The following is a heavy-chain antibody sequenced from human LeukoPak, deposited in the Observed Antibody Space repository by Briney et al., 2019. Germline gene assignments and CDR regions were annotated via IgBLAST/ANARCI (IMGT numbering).Heavy chain of an antibody. CDR1: GGTFSSYA. V-gene: IGHV1-69*05. CDR2: IIPIFGTA. D-gene: IGHD3-22*01. J-gene: IGHJ4*02. CDR3: ARIYDSSGYSHFDY. Sequence: SVKVSCKAPGGTFSSYAISWVRQAPGQGLEWMGGIIPIFGTANYAQKFQGRVTITTDESTSTAYMELSSLRSEDTAVYYCARIYDSSGYSHFDYWGQGTLVTVSS.